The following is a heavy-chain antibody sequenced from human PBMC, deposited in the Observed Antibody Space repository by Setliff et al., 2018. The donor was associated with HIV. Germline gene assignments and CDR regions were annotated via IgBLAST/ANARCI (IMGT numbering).Heavy chain of an antibody. CDR2: VHNTDT. CDR1: KFSVSDSY. J-gene: IGHJ4*02. Sequence: GSLRLSCVASKFSVSDSYMGWVRQAPGKGLEWVSFVHNTDTYYANSVKGRFTISRDNSKTMVFLRMNSLRPEDSAMYYCVRGETYAHWPKGDYWGQGTLVTAPQ. V-gene: IGHV3-53*01. D-gene: IGHD3-16*01. CDR3: VRGETYAHWPKGDY.